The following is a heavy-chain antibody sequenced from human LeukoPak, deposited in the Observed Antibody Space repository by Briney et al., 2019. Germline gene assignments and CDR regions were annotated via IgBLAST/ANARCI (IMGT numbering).Heavy chain of an antibody. V-gene: IGHV4-59*05. CDR2: IYYSGST. J-gene: IGHJ4*02. Sequence: PSETLSLTCTVSGGSISSYYWSWIRQPPGKGLEWIGSIYYSGSTYYNPSLKSRVTISVDTSKNQFSLKLSSVTAADTAVYYCARHALDYYDYWGQGTLVTVSS. CDR3: ARHALDYYDY. CDR1: GGSISSYY.